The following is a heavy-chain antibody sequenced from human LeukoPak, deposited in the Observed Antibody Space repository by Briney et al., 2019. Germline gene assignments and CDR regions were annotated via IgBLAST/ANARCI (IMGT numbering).Heavy chain of an antibody. CDR1: GFTLSSYN. CDR3: ARTYNSGWYFDY. D-gene: IGHD6-19*01. J-gene: IGHJ4*02. V-gene: IGHV3-48*02. CDR2: ISSRGSSI. Sequence: GGSLRLSCATSGFTLSSYNMNWVREAPGKGLEWVSYISSRGSSIQYADSVKGRFTISRDNAKNSLYLQMDSLRDDDTAVYYCARTYNSGWYFDYWGQGTLVTVSS.